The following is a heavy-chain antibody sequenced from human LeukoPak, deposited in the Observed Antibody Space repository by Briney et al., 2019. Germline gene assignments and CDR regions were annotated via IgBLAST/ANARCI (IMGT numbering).Heavy chain of an antibody. Sequence: GASVKVSCKASGYSFSSYEINWVRQATGQVLEWMGWMKPNSGNTEYAQKFQGRVTMTRNTSINTAYMELSSLRSEDTAVYYCARPGAAAGFGYWGQGTLVTVSS. V-gene: IGHV1-8*01. J-gene: IGHJ4*02. CDR3: ARPGAAAGFGY. CDR1: GYSFSSYE. CDR2: MKPNSGNT. D-gene: IGHD6-13*01.